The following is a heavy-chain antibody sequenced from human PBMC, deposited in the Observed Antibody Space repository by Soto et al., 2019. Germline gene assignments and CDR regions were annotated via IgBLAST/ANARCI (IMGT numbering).Heavy chain of an antibody. J-gene: IGHJ6*02. CDR3: ARDHAVVVPAAPNRYYYYGMDV. Sequence: GGSLRLSCAASGFTFSSYWMSWVRQAPGKGLEWVANIKQDGSEKYYVDSVKGRFTISRDNAKNSLYLQMNSLRAEDTAVYYCARDHAVVVPAAPNRYYYYGMDVWGQGTTVTVSS. V-gene: IGHV3-7*05. CDR2: IKQDGSEK. D-gene: IGHD2-2*01. CDR1: GFTFSSYW.